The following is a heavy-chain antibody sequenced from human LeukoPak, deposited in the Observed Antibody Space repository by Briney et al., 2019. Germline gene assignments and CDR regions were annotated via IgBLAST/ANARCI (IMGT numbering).Heavy chain of an antibody. V-gene: IGHV3-20*04. D-gene: IGHD1-26*01. CDR2: INWSGSDT. CDR3: ARVEGGATTDY. Sequence: GGSLRLSCAASGFTFSSYSMSWVRQAPGKGLEWVSGINWSGSDTSYVDSVKGRFTISRDNAKNSLYLQMNSLRAEDTALYYCARVEGGATTDYWGQGTLVTVSS. J-gene: IGHJ4*02. CDR1: GFTFSSYS.